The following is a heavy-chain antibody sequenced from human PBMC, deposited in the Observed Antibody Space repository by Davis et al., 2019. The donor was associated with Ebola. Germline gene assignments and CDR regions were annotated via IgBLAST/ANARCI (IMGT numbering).Heavy chain of an antibody. CDR2: INAGNGNT. J-gene: IGHJ4*02. D-gene: IGHD5-18*01. Sequence: ASVKVSCKASGYTFTSYAMHWVRQAPGQRLEWMGWINAGNGNTKYSQKFQGRVTMTTDTSTSTAYMELRSLRSDDTAVYYCARDTRYSYGHPDYWGQGTLVTVSS. V-gene: IGHV1-3*01. CDR1: GYTFTSYA. CDR3: ARDTRYSYGHPDY.